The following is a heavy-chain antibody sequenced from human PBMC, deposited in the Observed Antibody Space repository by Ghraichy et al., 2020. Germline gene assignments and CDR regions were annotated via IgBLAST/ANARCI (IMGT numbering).Heavy chain of an antibody. V-gene: IGHV1-2*02. CDR1: DYTFTGHY. CDR3: GRDHDILRGLGLTEAY. Sequence: ASVKVSCKTSDYTFTGHYMHWVRQAPGQGLDWMGWINPNNGGTNYAQKFQGRVTMTRDTSISTAYMELSSLTSDDTAVYYCGRDHDILRGLGLTEAYWGQGTLVTVSS. J-gene: IGHJ4*02. D-gene: IGHD3-9*01. CDR2: INPNNGGT.